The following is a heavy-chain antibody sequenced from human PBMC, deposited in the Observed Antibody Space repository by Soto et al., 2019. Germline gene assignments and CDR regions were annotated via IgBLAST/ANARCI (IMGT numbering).Heavy chain of an antibody. D-gene: IGHD2-2*01. CDR3: AKDKVPVAEVFDAFDI. CDR2: ISWNSGSI. V-gene: IGHV3-9*01. Sequence: PGGSLRLSCAASGFTFDDYAMHWVRQAPGKGLEWVSGISWNSGSIGYADSVKGRFTISRDNAKNSLYLQMNSLRAEDTALYYCAKDKVPVAEVFDAFDIWGQGTMVTVPS. J-gene: IGHJ3*02. CDR1: GFTFDDYA.